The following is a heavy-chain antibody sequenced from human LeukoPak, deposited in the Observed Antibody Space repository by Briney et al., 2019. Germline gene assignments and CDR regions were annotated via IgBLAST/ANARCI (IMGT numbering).Heavy chain of an antibody. V-gene: IGHV3-23*01. J-gene: IGHJ4*02. CDR2: ISGSGDNT. Sequence: GGSLTLSCAASGFTFSSYAMSWVRQAPGKGLEWVASISGSGDNTYYADSVKDRFSISRYNSKTTVSVQMNSLRVEATAVYYCAKGRGAAVTSAANYWGQGTLVTVSS. CDR1: GFTFSSYA. CDR3: AKGRGAAVTSAANY. D-gene: IGHD4-17*01.